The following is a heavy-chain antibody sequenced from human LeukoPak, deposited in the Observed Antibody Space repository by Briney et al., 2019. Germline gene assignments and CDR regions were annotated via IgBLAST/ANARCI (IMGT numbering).Heavy chain of an antibody. CDR3: ARESIAAAGNDYGMDV. V-gene: IGHV1-3*01. CDR1: GYTFTTYA. D-gene: IGHD6-13*01. J-gene: IGHJ6*02. CDR2: INAGNGNT. Sequence: ASVKVSCKASGYTFTTYAMHWVRQAPGQRLEWMGWINAGNGNTKYSQKFQGRVTMTRDTSTSTVYMELSSLRSEDTAVYYCARESIAAAGNDYGMDVWGQGTTVTVSS.